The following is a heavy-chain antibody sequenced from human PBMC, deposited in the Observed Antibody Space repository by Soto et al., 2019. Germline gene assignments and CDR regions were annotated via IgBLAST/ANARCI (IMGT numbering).Heavy chain of an antibody. CDR2: IYPSGST. Sequence: QLQLQESGSGLVKPSQTLSLTCTVSGGSVSSGGFSWGWIRQPPGKGLEWIGYIYPSGSTYYNPSLKSRVTISLDRSKNQFSLKLTSVTAADSAVYYCARGGDYYFDSWGQGTLVTVSS. CDR3: ARGGDYYFDS. V-gene: IGHV4-30-2*01. CDR1: GGSVSSGGFS. J-gene: IGHJ4*02. D-gene: IGHD2-21*01.